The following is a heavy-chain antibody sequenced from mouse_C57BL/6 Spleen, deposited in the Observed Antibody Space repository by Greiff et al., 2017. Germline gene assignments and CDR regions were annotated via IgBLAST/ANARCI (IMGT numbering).Heavy chain of an antibody. CDR1: GYTFTSYW. J-gene: IGHJ1*03. D-gene: IGHD2-5*01. V-gene: IGHV1-50*01. CDR2: IDPSDSYT. Sequence: VQLQQPGAELVKPGASVKLSCKASGYTFTSYWMQWVQQRPGQGLEWIGEIDPSDSYTNYNQKFKGKATLTVDTSSSTAYMQLSSLTSEDSAVYYCASYSNSWYFDVWGTGTTVTVSS. CDR3: ASYSNSWYFDV.